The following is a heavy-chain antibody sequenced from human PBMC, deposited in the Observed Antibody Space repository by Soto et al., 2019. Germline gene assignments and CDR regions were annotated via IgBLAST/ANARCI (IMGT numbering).Heavy chain of an antibody. D-gene: IGHD2-8*01. J-gene: IGHJ5*02. Sequence: GGSLRLSCAASGFTFSSYWMHWVRQAPGKGLVWVSRINSDGSSTSYADSVKGRFTISRDKAKNTLYLQMNSLRAEDTAVYYCARGSTLIGYCTNGVCYSVNWFDPWGQGTLVTVSS. CDR1: GFTFSSYW. CDR2: INSDGSST. V-gene: IGHV3-74*01. CDR3: ARGSTLIGYCTNGVCYSVNWFDP.